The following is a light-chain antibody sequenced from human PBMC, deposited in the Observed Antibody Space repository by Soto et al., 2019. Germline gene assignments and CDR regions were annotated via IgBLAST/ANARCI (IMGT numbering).Light chain of an antibody. J-gene: IGKJ1*01. CDR1: QDISNR. Sequence: DIQMTQSPSSLSASVGDRVTITCQASQDISNRLNWYQHKPGKAPKGLIYDASNLEAGVSSRFSGSGSGTYFTFTISSLQPEHIATYYCQQYDDLPRTFGQGTKVQIK. CDR2: DAS. V-gene: IGKV1-33*01. CDR3: QQYDDLPRT.